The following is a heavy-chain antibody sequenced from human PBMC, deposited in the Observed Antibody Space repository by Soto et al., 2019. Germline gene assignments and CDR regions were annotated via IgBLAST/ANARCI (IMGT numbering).Heavy chain of an antibody. J-gene: IGHJ6*03. CDR1: GYTFTSYA. CDR2: INAGNGNT. CDR3: ARDIAEYSSSYYYMDV. V-gene: IGHV1-3*01. Sequence: ASVKVSCKASGYTFTSYAMHWVRQAPGQRLEWMGWINAGNGNTKYSQKFQGRVTITRDTSASTAYMELSSLRSEDTAVYYCARDIAEYSSSYYYMDVWGKGTTVTVSS. D-gene: IGHD6-6*01.